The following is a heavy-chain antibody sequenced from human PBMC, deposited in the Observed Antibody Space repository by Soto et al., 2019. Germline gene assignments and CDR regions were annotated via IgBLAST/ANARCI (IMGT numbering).Heavy chain of an antibody. CDR2: ISYDGSNK. J-gene: IGHJ4*02. V-gene: IGHV3-30-3*01. Sequence: GGSLRLSCAASGFTFSSYAMHWVRQAPGKGLEWVAVISYDGSNKYYADSVKGRFTISRDNSKNTLYLQMNSLRAEDTAVYYCARDSRPSREYSSGWYGYWGQGTLVTVSS. CDR3: ARDSRPSREYSSGWYGY. CDR1: GFTFSSYA. D-gene: IGHD6-19*01.